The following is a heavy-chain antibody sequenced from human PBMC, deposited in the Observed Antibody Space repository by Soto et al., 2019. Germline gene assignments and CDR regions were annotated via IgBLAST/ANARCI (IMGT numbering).Heavy chain of an antibody. CDR2: VNPNQGGT. CDR3: AKSEGIAAAGDWFDP. V-gene: IGHV1-2*02. Sequence: GPSLKVSCKASGYTFTGYYMHWVRHAPGQGLESKGCVNPNQGGTNYEHKFQSRVTMTRDATISTAYTELSRPISDETTVYYCAKSEGIAAAGDWFDPWGQGTLVTVSS. CDR1: GYTFTGYY. J-gene: IGHJ5*02. D-gene: IGHD6-13*01.